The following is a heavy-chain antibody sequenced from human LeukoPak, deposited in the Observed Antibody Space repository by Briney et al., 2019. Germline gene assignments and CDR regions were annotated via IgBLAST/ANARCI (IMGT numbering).Heavy chain of an antibody. Sequence: PSETLSLTCTVSGGSISSYYWSWIRQPPGKGLEWIGYIYYSGSTNYNPSLKSRVTISVDTSKNQFSLKLSSVTAADTAVYYCASSPTRAAWRYFDLWGRGTLVTVSS. CDR3: ASSPTRAAWRYFDL. J-gene: IGHJ2*01. D-gene: IGHD5-12*01. CDR1: GGSISSYY. CDR2: IYYSGST. V-gene: IGHV4-59*08.